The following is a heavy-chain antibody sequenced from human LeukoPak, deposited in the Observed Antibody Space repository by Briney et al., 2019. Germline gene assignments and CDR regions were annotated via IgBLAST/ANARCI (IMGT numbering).Heavy chain of an antibody. J-gene: IGHJ4*02. V-gene: IGHV1-69*13. D-gene: IGHD2-21*02. CDR1: GGTLSSFA. CDR3: ARDASDRYTWRGDY. CDR2: IIPISGTP. Sequence: SVKASCKASGGTLSSFAINWVRQAPGQGLEWMGGIIPISGTPNYAQKFQGRVTITADESTSAAYMELSSLRSEDTAVCYCARDASDRYTWRGDYWGQGTLVTVSS.